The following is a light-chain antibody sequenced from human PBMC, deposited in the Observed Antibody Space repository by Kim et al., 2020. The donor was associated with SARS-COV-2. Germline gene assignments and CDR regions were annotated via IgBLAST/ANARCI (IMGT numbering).Light chain of an antibody. CDR2: GAS. V-gene: IGKV3-20*01. CDR1: QSVSRCY. J-gene: IGKJ2*01. Sequence: SPREEAPLDCKASQSVSRCYLAWCRHKAGQATRLLINGASSRATGIPDRFSGSGSGTDFNLTISRLEPEDFAVYFCQQYVSSPYTFGQGTKLEI. CDR3: QQYVSSPYT.